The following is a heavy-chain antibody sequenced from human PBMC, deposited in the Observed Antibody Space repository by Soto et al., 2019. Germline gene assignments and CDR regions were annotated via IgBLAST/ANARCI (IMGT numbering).Heavy chain of an antibody. CDR2: IYYSGST. V-gene: IGHV4-59*01. Sequence: LSLTCTVSGGSISTYHWTWIRQPPGKGLEWIGYIYYSGSTNYNPSLKSRVTISVDTSKNQISLKVRSVTAADTAVYYCARDAGVAAAGVDAFDIWGQGTMVTVSS. D-gene: IGHD6-13*01. J-gene: IGHJ3*02. CDR1: GGSISTYH. CDR3: ARDAGVAAAGVDAFDI.